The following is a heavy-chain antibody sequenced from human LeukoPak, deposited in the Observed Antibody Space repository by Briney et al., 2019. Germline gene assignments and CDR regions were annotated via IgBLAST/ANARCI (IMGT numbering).Heavy chain of an antibody. D-gene: IGHD2-15*01. CDR1: GDSINSLDL. J-gene: IGHJ4*02. CDR2: IKSKTDGGTT. V-gene: IGHV3-15*07. Sequence: ETLSLTCTVSGDSINSLDLWSWVRQAPGKGLEWVGRIKSKTDGGTTDYAAPVKGRFTISRDDSKNTLYLQMNSLKTEDTAVYYCTTAWWEPLGFDYWGQGTLVTVSS. CDR3: TTAWWEPLGFDY.